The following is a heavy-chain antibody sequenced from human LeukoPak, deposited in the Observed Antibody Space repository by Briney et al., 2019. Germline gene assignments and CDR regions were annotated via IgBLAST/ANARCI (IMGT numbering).Heavy chain of an antibody. Sequence: PSETLSLTCTVSGVSTRSSNYYWGWIRQPPGKGLEWIGSIYYSGSTYYNPSLKSRVTISVDTSQNQFSLNLKSVTAADTAVYYCAIGYCSTNRCNYDYWGQGTLVTVSS. CDR1: GVSTRSSNYY. J-gene: IGHJ4*02. V-gene: IGHV4-39*01. D-gene: IGHD2-2*01. CDR3: AIGYCSTNRCNYDY. CDR2: IYYSGST.